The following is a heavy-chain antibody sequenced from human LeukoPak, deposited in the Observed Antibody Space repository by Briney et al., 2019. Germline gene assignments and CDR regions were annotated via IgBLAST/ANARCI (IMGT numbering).Heavy chain of an antibody. J-gene: IGHJ4*02. CDR1: GYTFTSYD. D-gene: IGHD5-12*01. CDR2: MNPNSGNT. Sequence: GASVKVSCKASGYTFTSYDINWVRQATGQGLEWMGWMNPNSGNTGYAQKFQGRVTMTRNTSISTAYMELSSLRSEDTAVYYCARGAYSGYDWGYYFDYWGQGTLVTVSS. V-gene: IGHV1-8*01. CDR3: ARGAYSGYDWGYYFDY.